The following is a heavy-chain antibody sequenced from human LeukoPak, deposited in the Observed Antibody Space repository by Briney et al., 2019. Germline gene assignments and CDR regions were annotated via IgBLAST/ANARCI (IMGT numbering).Heavy chain of an antibody. Sequence: ASVKVSCKVSGYTLTEISMHWVRQAPGKGLEWMGGFDPADGEVIYAQKFQGRVTITADKSTSTAYMELSSLRSEDTAVYYCASRGALPDTAMVMDDYWGQGTLVTVSS. D-gene: IGHD5-18*01. CDR3: ASRGALPDTAMVMDDY. V-gene: IGHV1-24*01. CDR1: GYTLTEIS. CDR2: FDPADGEV. J-gene: IGHJ4*02.